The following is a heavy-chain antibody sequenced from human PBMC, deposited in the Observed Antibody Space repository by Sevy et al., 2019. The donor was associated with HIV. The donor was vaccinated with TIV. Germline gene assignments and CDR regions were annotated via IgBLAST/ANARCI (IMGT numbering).Heavy chain of an antibody. D-gene: IGHD1-7*01. V-gene: IGHV3-15*01. CDR3: ATDWGRGTACARALDI. Sequence: GGSLRLSCAASGFTFSDAWMTWVRQAPGKGLEWVGRIRNNYEGGTVDYAAPVKGRFTISRDDSKNTLYLQMNSLRTDDTAVYYCATDWGRGTACARALDIWGQGTMVTVS. J-gene: IGHJ3*02. CDR1: GFTFSDAW. CDR2: IRNNYEGGTV.